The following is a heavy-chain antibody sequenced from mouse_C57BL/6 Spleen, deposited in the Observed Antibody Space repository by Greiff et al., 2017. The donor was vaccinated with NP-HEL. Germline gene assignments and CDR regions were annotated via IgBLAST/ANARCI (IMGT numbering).Heavy chain of an antibody. V-gene: IGHV1-20*01. J-gene: IGHJ1*03. CDR1: GYSFTGYF. CDR3: ARETTVVADWYFDV. CDR2: INPYNGDT. D-gene: IGHD1-1*01. Sequence: VQLKESGPELVKPGDSVKISCKASGYSFTGYFMNWVMQSHGKSLEWIGRINPYNGDTFYNQKFKGKATLTVDKSSSTAHMELRSLTSEDSAVYYCARETTVVADWYFDVWGTGTTVTVSS.